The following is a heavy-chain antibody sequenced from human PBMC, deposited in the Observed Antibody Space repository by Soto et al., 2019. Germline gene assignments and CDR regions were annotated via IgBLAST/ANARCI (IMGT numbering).Heavy chain of an antibody. V-gene: IGHV4-61*01. Sequence: QVQLQESGPGLVKPSETLSLTCTVSGGSVSSGNYYWSWIRQPPGKGLEWIGFIYYTGSTSYNPSLKSRVTISIDTPKNQFSLKLTSVTAADTAVYYCASALYCSGGSCSFDPWGQGTLVTISS. CDR3: ASALYCSGGSCSFDP. CDR2: IYYTGST. J-gene: IGHJ5*02. D-gene: IGHD2-15*01. CDR1: GGSVSSGNYY.